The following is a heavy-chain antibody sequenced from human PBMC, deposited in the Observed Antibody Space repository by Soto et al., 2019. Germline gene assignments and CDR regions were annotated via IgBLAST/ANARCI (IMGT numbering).Heavy chain of an antibody. V-gene: IGHV4-4*07. J-gene: IGHJ4*02. CDR1: GGSINTFY. D-gene: IGHD5-12*01. CDR2: IFSSGST. CDR3: AREGSYSAYNFAHGIQLWSFDF. Sequence: SETLSLTCTVSGGSINTFYWSWVRQPAWKGLEWIGRIFSSGSTSFNPSLESRVAMSVDTSKNHFSLNLSSVTAADMAVYYCAREGSYSAYNFAHGIQLWSFDFWGQGALVTVSS.